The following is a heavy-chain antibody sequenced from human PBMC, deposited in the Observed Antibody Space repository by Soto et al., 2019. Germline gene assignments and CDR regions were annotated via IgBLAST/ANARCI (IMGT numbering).Heavy chain of an antibody. J-gene: IGHJ4*02. D-gene: IGHD4-17*01. CDR2: IYTSGST. V-gene: IGHV4-4*08. Sequence: SETMSLTCTVSGGYISNYDWSWVRKHPGKGLEWIGHIYTSGSTNYNPSLKSRVTISVDRSKNQFSLKLSSVTAADTAVYYCARASTTVTTLDYWGQGTLVTVSS. CDR1: GGYISNYD. CDR3: ARASTTVTTLDY.